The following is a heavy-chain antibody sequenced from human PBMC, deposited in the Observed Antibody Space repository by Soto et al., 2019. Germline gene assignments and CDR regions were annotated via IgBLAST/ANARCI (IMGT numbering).Heavy chain of an antibody. CDR1: GFTFSDYY. V-gene: IGHV3-11*06. Sequence: QVQLVESGGGLVKPGGSLRLSCAASGFTFSDYYVSWIRQAPGKGLEWVSYISSSSTYTNYADSVKGRFTISRDNAKNSLYLQMISLRAEDTAVYYCARDSGYSSPHYYFDYWGQGTLVTVSS. J-gene: IGHJ4*02. D-gene: IGHD5-18*01. CDR2: ISSSSTYT. CDR3: ARDSGYSSPHYYFDY.